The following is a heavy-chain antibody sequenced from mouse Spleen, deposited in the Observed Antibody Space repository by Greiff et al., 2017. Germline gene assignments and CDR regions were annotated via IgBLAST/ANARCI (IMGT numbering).Heavy chain of an antibody. Sequence: EVKVVESGGGLVKPGGSLKLSCAASGFTFSDYGMHWVRQAPEKGLEWVAYISSGSSTIYYADTVKGRFTISRDNAKNTLFLQMTSLRSEDTAMYYCARLGNYYYAMDYWGQGTSVTVSS. CDR2: ISSGSSTI. D-gene: IGHD2-1*01. CDR3: ARLGNYYYAMDY. V-gene: IGHV5-17*01. CDR1: GFTFSDYG. J-gene: IGHJ4*01.